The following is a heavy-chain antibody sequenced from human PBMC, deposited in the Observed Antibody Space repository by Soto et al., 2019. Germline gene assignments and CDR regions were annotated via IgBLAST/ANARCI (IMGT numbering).Heavy chain of an antibody. D-gene: IGHD2-21*01. V-gene: IGHV1-69*01. CDR1: GGTFSSHA. CDR3: ATPKASTGECAIDYSHYGTAI. Sequence: QVQLVQSGAEVKKPGSSVKVSCRASGGTFSSHAITWVRQAPGQGLEWMGGIIPIFGAQNYAQKFQGRLTITADASTTNVFMELTSLTSDDTDVYYGATPKASTGECAIDYSHYGTAIWGQGGQVTVSS. CDR2: IIPIFGAQ. J-gene: IGHJ4*03.